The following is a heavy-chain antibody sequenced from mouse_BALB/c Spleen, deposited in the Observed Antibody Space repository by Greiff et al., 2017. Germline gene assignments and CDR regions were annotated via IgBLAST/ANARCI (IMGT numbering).Heavy chain of an antibody. CDR3: ARDPLYDGYYWFAY. Sequence: EVKVVESGGGLVQPGGSLKLSCAASGFTFSSYGMSWVRQTPDKRLELVATINSNGGSTYYPESVKGRFTISRDNTKNTLYLQMSSLKSEDTAMYYCARDPLYDGYYWFAYWGQGTLVTVSA. CDR2: INSNGGST. V-gene: IGHV5-6-3*01. J-gene: IGHJ3*01. D-gene: IGHD2-3*01. CDR1: GFTFSSYG.